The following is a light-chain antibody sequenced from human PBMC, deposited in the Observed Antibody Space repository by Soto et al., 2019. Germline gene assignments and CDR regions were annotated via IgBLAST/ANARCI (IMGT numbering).Light chain of an antibody. CDR1: SSDVGGYNY. J-gene: IGLJ2*01. Sequence: QSVLTQPASVSGSPGQSITISCTGTSSDVGGYNYVSWYQQHPDKAPKLMIYDVSNRPSGVSYRFSGSKSGNTASLTISGLQAEDEADYYCSSYTSTSTVIFGGGTKVTAL. CDR2: DVS. V-gene: IGLV2-14*01. CDR3: SSYTSTSTVI.